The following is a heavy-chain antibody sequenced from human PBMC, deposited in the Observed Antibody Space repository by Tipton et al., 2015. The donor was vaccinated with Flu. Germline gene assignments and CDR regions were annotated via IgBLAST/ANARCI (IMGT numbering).Heavy chain of an antibody. V-gene: IGHV2-70*11. CDR3: ARIPIKYYYDTSGYNYAMDV. J-gene: IGHJ6*02. D-gene: IGHD3-22*01. Sequence: LVKPTQTLTLTCTFSGFSLSTSGMCVNWIRQPPGKALEWLARIDWDDDKYYSTSLKTRLTISKDTSKNQVVLTMTNMDPVDTATYYCARIPIKYYYDTSGYNYAMDVWGQGTTVTVSS. CDR1: GFSLSTSGMC. CDR2: IDWDDDK.